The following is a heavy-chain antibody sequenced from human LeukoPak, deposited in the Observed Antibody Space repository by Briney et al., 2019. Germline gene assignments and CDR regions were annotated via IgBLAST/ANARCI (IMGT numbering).Heavy chain of an antibody. D-gene: IGHD1-1*01. J-gene: IGHJ4*02. V-gene: IGHV1-46*03. Sequence: ASVKVSCRASGYTFSNYYVHWVRQAPGQGLEWMGIINPSGGSTTYAQKFQGRVTMTRDTSTKIVYMELNSLRSEDTAVYYCTRGSLAYYFDYWGQGTLVTVSS. CDR3: TRGSLAYYFDY. CDR1: GYTFSNYY. CDR2: INPSGGST.